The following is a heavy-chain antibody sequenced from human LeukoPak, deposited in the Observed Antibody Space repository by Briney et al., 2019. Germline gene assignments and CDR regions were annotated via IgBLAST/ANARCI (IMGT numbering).Heavy chain of an antibody. Sequence: PGGSLRLSCAASGFTLSSYWMHWVRQAPGKGLVWVSRINSDGSSTSYADSVKGRFTISRDNAKNTLYLQMNSLRAGDTAVYYCGRGAYSYGPWADYWGQGTLVTVSS. D-gene: IGHD5-18*01. CDR1: GFTLSSYW. J-gene: IGHJ4*02. V-gene: IGHV3-74*01. CDR2: INSDGSST. CDR3: GRGAYSYGPWADY.